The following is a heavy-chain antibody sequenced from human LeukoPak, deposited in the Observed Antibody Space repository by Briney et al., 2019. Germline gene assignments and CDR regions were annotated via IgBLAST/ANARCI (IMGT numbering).Heavy chain of an antibody. D-gene: IGHD2-2*02. Sequence: SETLSLTCAVSGGSISSGGYSWSWIRQPPGKGLEWIGYIYHSGSTYYNPSLKSRVTISVDRSKNQFSLKLSSVTAADTAVYYCARGSYCSSTSCYTGLDYWGQGTLVTVSS. CDR3: ARGSYCSSTSCYTGLDY. CDR2: IYHSGST. V-gene: IGHV4-30-2*01. J-gene: IGHJ4*02. CDR1: GGSISSGGYS.